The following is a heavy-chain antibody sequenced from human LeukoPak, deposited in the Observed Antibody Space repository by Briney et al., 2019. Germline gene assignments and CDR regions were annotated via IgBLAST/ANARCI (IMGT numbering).Heavy chain of an antibody. V-gene: IGHV3-48*03. CDR3: ARALRLGATV. CDR1: GFTVSSDY. J-gene: IGHJ3*01. CDR2: ITSSGSPI. D-gene: IGHD3-16*01. Sequence: AGGSLRLSCAASGFTVSSDYMNWVRQAPGKELEWVSYITSSGSPIFYADSVKGRFTVSRDNAKNSLYLQMNSLRAEDTAVYYCARALRLGATVWGQGTMVTVSS.